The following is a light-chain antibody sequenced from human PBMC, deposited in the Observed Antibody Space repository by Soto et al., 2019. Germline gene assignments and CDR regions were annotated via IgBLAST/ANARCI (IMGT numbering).Light chain of an antibody. J-gene: IGLJ3*02. CDR3: QSYDSSLSGSV. CDR1: SSNIGARYD. Sequence: QSVLTQPPSVSGAPGQRVTISCTGSSSNIGARYDVQWYQQLPGTAPKLLISGNSNRPSGVPDRFSGSKSGTSASLAITGLQAEDEADYYCQSYDSSLSGSVFGGGTKLTVL. V-gene: IGLV1-40*01. CDR2: GNS.